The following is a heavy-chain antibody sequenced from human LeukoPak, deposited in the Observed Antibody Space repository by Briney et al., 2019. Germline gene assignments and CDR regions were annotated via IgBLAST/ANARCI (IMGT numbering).Heavy chain of an antibody. Sequence: SCKVSGYTLTELSMHWVRQAPGKGLEWVSLIYSGGSTYYADSVKGRFTISRDNAKKSLYLQMNSLRAEDTAVYYCARDLAAGNWFDPWGQGTLVTVSS. J-gene: IGHJ5*02. CDR2: IYSGGST. CDR1: GYTLTELS. CDR3: ARDLAAGNWFDP. V-gene: IGHV3-69-1*01. D-gene: IGHD6-25*01.